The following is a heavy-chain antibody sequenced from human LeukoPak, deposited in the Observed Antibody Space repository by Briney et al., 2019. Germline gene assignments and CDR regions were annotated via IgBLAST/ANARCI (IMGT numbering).Heavy chain of an antibody. CDR3: ARVVSVAGTFDY. D-gene: IGHD6-19*01. J-gene: IGHJ4*02. CDR1: GGSFSSGQY. Sequence: SETLSLTCTVFGGSFSSGQYWSWIRQPPGKGLEWIGEINHSGSSNYNPALKSRVTISVDTSKNQFSLQLNSVTPEDTAVYYCARVVSVAGTFDYWGQGTLVTVSS. CDR2: INHSGSS. V-gene: IGHV4-34*01.